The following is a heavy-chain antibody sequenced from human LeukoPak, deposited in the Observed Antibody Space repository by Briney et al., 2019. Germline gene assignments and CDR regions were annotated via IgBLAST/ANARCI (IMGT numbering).Heavy chain of an antibody. CDR1: GFTFSSYA. J-gene: IGHJ2*01. CDR2: VNVDGST. V-gene: IGHV3-23*01. Sequence: GGSLRLSCAASGFTFSSYAMSWVRRAPGKGLEWVSRVNVDGSTYYADSVKGRFTVSRDNAENTLYLQVNSLGDEDTAVYYCARGAKGYWYFDLWGRGTLVTVSS. CDR3: ARGAKGYWYFDL.